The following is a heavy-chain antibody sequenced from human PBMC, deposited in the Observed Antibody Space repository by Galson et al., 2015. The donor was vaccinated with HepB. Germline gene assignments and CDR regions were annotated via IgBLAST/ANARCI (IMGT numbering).Heavy chain of an antibody. J-gene: IGHJ3*02. CDR1: GFSFDDYT. CDR3: AKDIGYGDYEDASDI. Sequence: SLRLSCAASGFSFDDYTMHWVRQAPGKGLEWISLFSWDGNTYYADSVKGRFTISRDNSKNSLYLQMSSLRTEDTALYYCAKDIGYGDYEDASDIWGQGTMVTVSS. V-gene: IGHV3-43*01. D-gene: IGHD4-17*01. CDR2: FSWDGNT.